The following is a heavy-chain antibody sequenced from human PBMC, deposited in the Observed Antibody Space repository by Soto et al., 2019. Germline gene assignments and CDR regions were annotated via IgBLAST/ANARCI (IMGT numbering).Heavy chain of an antibody. CDR3: AGRRYHLDHNPPNPPHHSCSRDV. Sequence: QVQLEQSGAEVKKPGASVQVSCKASAYTFTTYDINWVRQANGQGLEWMGWMNPNSGNTGYAQRFQGRLTLTSDSSISTENLELRNLRSDDTAVYYFAGRRYHLDHNPPNPPHHSCSRDVVSHGTTVTVSS. CDR1: AYTFTTYD. CDR2: MNPNSGNT. J-gene: IGHJ6*02. D-gene: IGHD2-2*01. V-gene: IGHV1-8*01.